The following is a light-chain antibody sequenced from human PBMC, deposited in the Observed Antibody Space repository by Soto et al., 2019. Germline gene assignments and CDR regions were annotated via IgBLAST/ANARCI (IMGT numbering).Light chain of an antibody. CDR3: QQYDNLPWT. Sequence: DIQMTQSPSSLSASVGDRFTITFHSSQDISDYLNWYQQKPGKAPKLLIYDASNLETGVPSRFSGSGSGTDFTFTISSLQPEDIATYYCQQYDNLPWTFGQGTKV. V-gene: IGKV1-33*01. J-gene: IGKJ1*01. CDR2: DAS. CDR1: QDISDY.